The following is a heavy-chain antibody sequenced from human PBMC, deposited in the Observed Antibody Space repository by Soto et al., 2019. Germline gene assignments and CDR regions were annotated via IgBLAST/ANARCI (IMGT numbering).Heavy chain of an antibody. CDR1: GFTFTNNG. V-gene: IGHV3-33*01. CDR3: ARDSIRVPADFDY. J-gene: IGHJ4*02. Sequence: QVQLVESGGGVVQPGRSLRLSCAASGFTFTNNGFHWVRQAPGKGLEWVAAIWSDGNNRYNGGAVEGRFTISKDNSKNMLYLQMNDLRVEDTALYYCARDSIRVPADFDYWGQGTLVTVSS. CDR2: IWSDGNNR. D-gene: IGHD1-20*01.